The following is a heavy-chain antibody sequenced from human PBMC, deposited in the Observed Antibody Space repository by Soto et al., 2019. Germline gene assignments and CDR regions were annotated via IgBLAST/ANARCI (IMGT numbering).Heavy chain of an antibody. D-gene: IGHD3-10*01. CDR2: FDPEDGET. J-gene: IGHJ6*02. V-gene: IGHV1-24*01. CDR1: GYTLTELS. CDR3: ATVALLWFGDLSRNNSQYYYYGMDV. Sequence: ASVKVSCKVSGYTLTELSMHWVRQAPGKGLEWMGGFDPEDGETIYAQKFQGRVTMTEDTSTDTAYMELSSLRSEDTAVYYCATVALLWFGDLSRNNSQYYYYGMDVWGQGTTVTVSS.